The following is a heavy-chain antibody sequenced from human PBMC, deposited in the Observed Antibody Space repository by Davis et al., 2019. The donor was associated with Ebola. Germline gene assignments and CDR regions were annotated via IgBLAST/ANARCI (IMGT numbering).Heavy chain of an antibody. D-gene: IGHD3-3*01. V-gene: IGHV3-21*01. J-gene: IGHJ6*02. CDR3: ARDLPRYYDFWSGPNV. CDR1: GFTFSSYS. Sequence: PGGSLRLSCAASGFTFSSYSMNWVRQAPGKGLEWVSSISSSSSYIYYADSVKGRFTISRDNAKNSLYLQMNSLRAEDTAVYYCARDLPRYYDFWSGPNVWGQGTTVTVSS. CDR2: ISSSSSYI.